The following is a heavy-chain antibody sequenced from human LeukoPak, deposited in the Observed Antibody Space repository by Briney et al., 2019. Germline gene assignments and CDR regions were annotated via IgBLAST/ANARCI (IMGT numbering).Heavy chain of an antibody. J-gene: IGHJ4*02. V-gene: IGHV3-48*03. CDR3: ARVSLPAVSPYFDY. CDR1: GFTFSSYE. D-gene: IGHD2-2*01. CDR2: ISSSGSTI. Sequence: PGGSLRLSCAASGFTFSSYEMNWVRQAPGKGLGWVSYISSSGSTIYYADSAKGRFTISRDNAKNSLYLQMNSLRAEDTAVYYCARVSLPAVSPYFDYWGQGTLVTVSS.